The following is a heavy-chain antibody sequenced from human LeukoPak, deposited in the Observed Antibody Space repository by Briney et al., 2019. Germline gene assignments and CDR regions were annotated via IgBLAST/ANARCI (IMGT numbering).Heavy chain of an antibody. CDR3: AEAVGDNRGGYYYYYMDV. CDR1: GFTFSSYA. V-gene: IGHV3-23*01. Sequence: QSGGSLRLSCAASGFTFSSYAMNWVRQAPGKGLEWVSGITASGATTYFADSVKGRFTISRDHSRDTLSLEMNSLRAEDRALYARAEAVGDNRGGYYYYYMDVWGKGTTVTVSS. J-gene: IGHJ6*03. CDR2: ITASGATT. D-gene: IGHD1-26*01.